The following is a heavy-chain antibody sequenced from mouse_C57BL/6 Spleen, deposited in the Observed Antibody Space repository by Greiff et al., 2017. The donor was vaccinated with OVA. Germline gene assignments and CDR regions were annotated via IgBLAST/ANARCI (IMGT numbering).Heavy chain of an antibody. J-gene: IGHJ4*01. V-gene: IGHV1-69*01. CDR2: IDPSDSYT. CDR3: ARCPYDYDDGTGGYYAMDY. D-gene: IGHD2-4*01. Sequence: QVQLQQSGAELVMPGASVKLSCKASGYTFTSYWMHWVKQRPGQGLEWIGEIDPSDSYTNYNQKFKGKSTLTVDKSSSTAYMQLSSLTSEDSAVYYCARCPYDYDDGTGGYYAMDYWGQGTSVTVSS. CDR1: GYTFTSYW.